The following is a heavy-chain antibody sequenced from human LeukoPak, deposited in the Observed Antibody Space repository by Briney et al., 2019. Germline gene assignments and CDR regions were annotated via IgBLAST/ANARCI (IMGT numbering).Heavy chain of an antibody. CDR3: ARSPVYYDILTGYSNWFDP. CDR1: GGSISSYY. J-gene: IGHJ5*02. CDR2: IYYSGST. Sequence: SETLSLTCTVSGGSISSYYWSWIRQPPGKGLEWIGYIYYSGSTNYNPSLKSRVTISVDTSKNQFSPKLSSVTAADTAVYYCARSPVYYDILTGYSNWFDPWGQGTLVTVSS. V-gene: IGHV4-59*01. D-gene: IGHD3-9*01.